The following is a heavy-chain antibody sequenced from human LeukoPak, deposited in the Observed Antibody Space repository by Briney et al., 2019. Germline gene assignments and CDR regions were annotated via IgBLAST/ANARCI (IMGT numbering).Heavy chain of an antibody. CDR1: GFTFSSYW. Sequence: GGSLRLSCAASGFTFSSYWMSWVRQAPGKGLEWVANIKQDGSEKYYVDSVKGRFTISRDNAKNSLYLQMNSLRVDDTAVYYCARWARYCSSGSCYSWFDPWGQGTLVTVSS. CDR2: IKQDGSEK. V-gene: IGHV3-7*01. J-gene: IGHJ5*02. D-gene: IGHD2-15*01. CDR3: ARWARYCSSGSCYSWFDP.